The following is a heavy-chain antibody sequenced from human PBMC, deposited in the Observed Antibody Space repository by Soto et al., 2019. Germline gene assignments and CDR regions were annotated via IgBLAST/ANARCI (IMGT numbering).Heavy chain of an antibody. Sequence: QVQLVESGGGVVQPGRSLRLSCTASGFSLSTYGMHWVRQAPGKGLEWVAVIGNDGSDKYHADSVKGRFTVSRDNSKNTLYLQMNSLRVEDTAVYYCARALGTGTGYYVLPLYYYGLDVWGQGTTVTVSS. CDR2: IGNDGSDK. D-gene: IGHD3-9*01. V-gene: IGHV3-33*01. CDR3: ARALGTGTGYYVLPLYYYGLDV. CDR1: GFSLSTYG. J-gene: IGHJ6*02.